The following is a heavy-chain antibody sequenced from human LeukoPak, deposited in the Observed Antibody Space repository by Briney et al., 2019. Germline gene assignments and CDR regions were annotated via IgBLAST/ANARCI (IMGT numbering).Heavy chain of an antibody. CDR2: INHSGST. CDR1: GGSFSDFY. CDR3: ARDSRVLWFGETSREGNWFDP. D-gene: IGHD3-10*01. Sequence: SETLSLTCAVYGGSFSDFYWSWIRQPPGKGLEWIGEINHSGSTNYNPSLKSRVTISVDRSKNQFSLKLSSVTAADTAVYYCARDSRVLWFGETSREGNWFDPWGQGTLVTVSS. V-gene: IGHV4-34*01. J-gene: IGHJ5*02.